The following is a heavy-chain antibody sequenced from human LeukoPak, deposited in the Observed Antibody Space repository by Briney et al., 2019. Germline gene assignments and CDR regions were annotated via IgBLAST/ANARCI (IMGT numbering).Heavy chain of an antibody. Sequence: SETLSLTCTVSGXSISSYYWSWIRQPPGKGLEWIGYIYYSGSTNYNPSLKSRVTISVDTSKNQFSLKLSSVTAADTAVYYCARLPRDGYNTIDYWGQGTLVTVSS. J-gene: IGHJ4*02. CDR2: IYYSGST. D-gene: IGHD5-24*01. CDR3: ARLPRDGYNTIDY. CDR1: GXSISSYY. V-gene: IGHV4-59*01.